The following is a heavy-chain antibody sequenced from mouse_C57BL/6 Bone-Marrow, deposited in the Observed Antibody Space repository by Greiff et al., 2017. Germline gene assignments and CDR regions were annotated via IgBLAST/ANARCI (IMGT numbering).Heavy chain of an antibody. D-gene: IGHD2-10*02. Sequence: EVQGVESGGGLVQPGGSLKLSCAASGFTFSDYGMAWVRQAPRKGPEWVAFISNLAYSIYYADTVTGRFTISRENAKNTLYLAMSSLRSEDTAMYYCARQYGNFYAMDYWGQGTSVTVSS. V-gene: IGHV5-15*01. CDR2: ISNLAYSI. CDR3: ARQYGNFYAMDY. J-gene: IGHJ4*01. CDR1: GFTFSDYG.